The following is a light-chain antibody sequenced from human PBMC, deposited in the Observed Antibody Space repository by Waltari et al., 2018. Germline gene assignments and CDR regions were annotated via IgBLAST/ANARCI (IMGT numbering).Light chain of an antibody. CDR2: DVS. CDR3: SSYTSTWV. V-gene: IGLV2-14*01. CDR1: SSDFAVFNY. J-gene: IGLJ3*02. Sequence: QSALTQSASVSGSPGQSITISCTGTSSDFAVFNYVSWYQQHPGKAPQLMIYDVSTRPSGVSNLFSGSKAGNTASLTISGLQAEDEADYYCSSYTSTWVFGGGTKLTVL.